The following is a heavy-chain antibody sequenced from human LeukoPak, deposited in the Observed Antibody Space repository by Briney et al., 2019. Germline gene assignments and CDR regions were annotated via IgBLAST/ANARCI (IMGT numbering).Heavy chain of an antibody. V-gene: IGHV4-4*07. Sequence: SETLSLTCTVSGGSISSYYWSWIRQPAGKGLEWIGRIYTSGSTNYNPSLKSRVTMSVDTSKNQFSLKLSSVTAADTAVYYCAREKDIVFYGYYYYYMDVWGKGTTVTVSS. CDR1: GGSISSYY. J-gene: IGHJ6*03. D-gene: IGHD2-15*01. CDR3: AREKDIVFYGYYYYYMDV. CDR2: IYTSGST.